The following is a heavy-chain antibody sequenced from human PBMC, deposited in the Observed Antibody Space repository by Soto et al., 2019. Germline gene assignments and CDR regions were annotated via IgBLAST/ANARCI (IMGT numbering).Heavy chain of an antibody. D-gene: IGHD2-2*01. CDR3: AKSQDPPPHCTRTSCYPHFDY. V-gene: IGHV3-30*18. CDR1: GFTVSSYG. J-gene: IGHJ4*02. Sequence: LRLSCAASGFTVSSYGMHWGRQAPGKGLEWVAVISYDGSNKYYADSVKGRVTITRDTSASTAYMELSSLRSEDTAVYYCAKSQDPPPHCTRTSCYPHFDYWGQGTLVTVSS. CDR2: ISYDGSNK.